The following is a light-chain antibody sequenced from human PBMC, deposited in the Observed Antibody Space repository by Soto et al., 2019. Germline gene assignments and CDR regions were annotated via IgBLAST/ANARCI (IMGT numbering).Light chain of an antibody. CDR2: EDS. CDR3: QSFDINNVV. V-gene: IGLV6-57*04. Sequence: NFMLTQPHSVSESPGKTVTISCTRSSGSIASNYVQWYQQRPGSAPTPVIYEDSQSPSVVPDRFSGSIDSSSNSASLTISSLQTEDEADYYCQSFDINNVVFGGGTKVTVL. J-gene: IGLJ2*01. CDR1: SGSIASNY.